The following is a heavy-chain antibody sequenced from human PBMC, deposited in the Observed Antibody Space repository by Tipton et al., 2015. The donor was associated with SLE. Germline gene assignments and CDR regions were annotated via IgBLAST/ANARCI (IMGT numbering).Heavy chain of an antibody. CDR1: GFIFSNFA. CDR2: TFARNDA. J-gene: IGHJ4*02. CDR3: ARDRVVGAEGGGYYLDY. D-gene: IGHD1-26*01. V-gene: IGHV3-23*03. Sequence: GSLRLSCAASGFIFSNFAFGWVRQAPGKGLEWVSMTFARNDAYYADSVKGRFTISRDDSKNTLYLQMDSLTAEDTAVYYCARDRVVGAEGGGYYLDYWGQGTLVTVSS.